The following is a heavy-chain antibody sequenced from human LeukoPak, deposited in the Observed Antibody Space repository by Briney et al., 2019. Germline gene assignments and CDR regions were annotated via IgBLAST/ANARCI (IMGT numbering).Heavy chain of an antibody. V-gene: IGHV3-74*01. J-gene: IGHJ4*02. CDR1: GFTLSSYW. CDR3: GRDYFGSVDY. Sequence: GGSLRLSCAASGFTLSSYWMQWVRQVPGKGLVWVSRINSDGSGTTYADSVKGRFTISRDNAKNTLYLQMNSLRAEDTAVYYCGRDYFGSVDYWGQGTLVAVSS. CDR2: INSDGSGT. D-gene: IGHD2/OR15-2a*01.